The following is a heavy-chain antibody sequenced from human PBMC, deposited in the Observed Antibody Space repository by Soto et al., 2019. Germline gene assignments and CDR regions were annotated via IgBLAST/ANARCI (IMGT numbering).Heavy chain of an antibody. J-gene: IGHJ4*02. V-gene: IGHV3-23*01. CDR1: GFTFSSYA. D-gene: IGHD6-13*01. Sequence: GSLRLSCSASGFTFSSYAMSWVRQAPGKGLGWVSAISGSGGSTYYADSVKGRFTISRDNSKNTLYLQMNSLRAEDTAVYYCAKDRSSSNWGFFDYWGQGTLVTVSS. CDR2: ISGSGGST. CDR3: AKDRSSSNWGFFDY.